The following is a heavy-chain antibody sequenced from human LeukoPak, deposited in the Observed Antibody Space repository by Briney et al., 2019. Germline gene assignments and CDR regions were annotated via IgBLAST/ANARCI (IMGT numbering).Heavy chain of an antibody. CDR3: ASHHDYYDSSGYYYGWFDP. V-gene: IGHV4-59*01. J-gene: IGHJ5*02. D-gene: IGHD3-22*01. CDR2: IYYSGST. CDR1: GGSISSYY. Sequence: SETLSLTCTVSGGSISSYYWSWIRQPPGKGLEWIGHIYYSGSTNYNPSLKSRVTISVDTSKNQFSLKLSSVTAADTAVYYCASHHDYYDSSGYYYGWFDPWGQGTLVTVSS.